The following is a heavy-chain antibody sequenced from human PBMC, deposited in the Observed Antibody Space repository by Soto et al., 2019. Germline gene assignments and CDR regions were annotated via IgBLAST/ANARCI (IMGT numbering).Heavy chain of an antibody. Sequence: GASVKVSCKASGYTFTSYYMHWVRQATGQGLEWMGWMNPNSGNTGYAQKFQGRVTMTRNTSISTAYMELSSLRAEDTAVYYCAKVRTLKYYDILTGYYEEGSYYFDYWGQGTLVTVSS. CDR1: GYTFTSYY. D-gene: IGHD3-9*01. V-gene: IGHV1-8*02. CDR3: AKVRTLKYYDILTGYYEEGSYYFDY. CDR2: MNPNSGNT. J-gene: IGHJ4*02.